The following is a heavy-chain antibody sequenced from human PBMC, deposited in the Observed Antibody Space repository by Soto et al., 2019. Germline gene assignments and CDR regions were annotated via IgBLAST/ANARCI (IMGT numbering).Heavy chain of an antibody. CDR2: IYYSGST. V-gene: IGHV4-59*01. CDR1: GGSISSYY. J-gene: IGHJ6*02. Sequence: SETLSLTCTVSGGSISSYYWSCIRQPPGNGLEWIGYIYYSGSTNYNPSLKSRVTISVDTSKNQFSLKLSSVTAADTAVYYCARGDFWSGYFSVKVGGPYGMDVWGQGTTVTVSS. CDR3: ARGDFWSGYFSVKVGGPYGMDV. D-gene: IGHD3-3*01.